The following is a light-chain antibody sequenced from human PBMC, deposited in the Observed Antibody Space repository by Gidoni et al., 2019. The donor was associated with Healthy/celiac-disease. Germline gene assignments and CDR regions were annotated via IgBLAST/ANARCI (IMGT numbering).Light chain of an antibody. CDR2: GAS. V-gene: IGKV3-15*01. CDR1: QSVSSN. CDR3: QQYNNWPTWT. Sequence: EIVMPPSPATLSVSPGERATLSCRASQSVSSNLAWYQQKPGQAPRILVYGASNRATGIPARFSGSGSGTEFTLTISSMQSEDFAVYYCQQYNNWPTWTFGQGTKVEIK. J-gene: IGKJ1*01.